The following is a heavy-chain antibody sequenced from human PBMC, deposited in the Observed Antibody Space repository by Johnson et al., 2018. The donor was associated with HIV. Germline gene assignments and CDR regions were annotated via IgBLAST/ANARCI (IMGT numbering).Heavy chain of an antibody. J-gene: IGHJ3*01. D-gene: IGHD2-15*01. CDR2: IKKDGREK. CDR3: VRDTGYCSGGRCDDAFDV. Sequence: VQLVESGGDLVQPGGSLRLPCAASGFTFNNYWMSWVRQAPGRGLEWLANIKKDGREKFYVDSVKGRFTISRDNAENSLYLQMNSLRVEDTALYYCVRDTGYCSGGRCDDAFDVWGQGTVVTVSS. CDR1: GFTFNNYW. V-gene: IGHV3-7*03.